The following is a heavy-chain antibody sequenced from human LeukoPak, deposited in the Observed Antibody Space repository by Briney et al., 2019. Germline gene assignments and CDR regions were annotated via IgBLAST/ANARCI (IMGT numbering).Heavy chain of an antibody. J-gene: IGHJ3*02. D-gene: IGHD5-18*01. V-gene: IGHV3-30-3*01. CDR2: ISYDGSNK. CDR1: GFTFSSYA. CDR3: ARDGRGYSAWDDAFDI. Sequence: GRSLRPSCAASGFTFSSYAMHCVRQAPGKGLEWVAVISYDGSNKYYADSVKGRFTISRDNSKNTLYLQMNSLRAEDTAVYYCARDGRGYSAWDDAFDIWGQGTMVTVSS.